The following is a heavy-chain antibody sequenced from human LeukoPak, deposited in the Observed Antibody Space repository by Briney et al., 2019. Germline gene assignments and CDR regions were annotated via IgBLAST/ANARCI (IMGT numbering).Heavy chain of an antibody. V-gene: IGHV3-73*01. CDR2: IRSKANSYAT. CDR3: TTGPLDILTGYYDYGMDV. J-gene: IGHJ6*02. CDR1: GFTFSGSA. Sequence: GGSLRLSCAASGFTFSGSAMHWVRQASGKGLEWVGRIRSKANSYATAYAASVKGRFTIPRDDSKNTAYLQMNSLKTEDTAVYYCTTGPLDILTGYYDYGMDVWGQGTTVTVSS. D-gene: IGHD3-9*01.